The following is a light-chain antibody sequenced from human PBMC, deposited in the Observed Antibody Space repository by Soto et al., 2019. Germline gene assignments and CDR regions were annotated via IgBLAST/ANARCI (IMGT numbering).Light chain of an antibody. CDR3: SSYTSSSTRGV. Sequence: QSALTQPASVSGSPGQSITISCTGTSSDVGGYNYVSWYQQHPGKAPKLMIYDVSNRPSGVSNRFSGSKSGNTASLTISGLQAEDEAVYYCSSYTSSSTRGVFGTGTKLTVL. CDR2: DVS. J-gene: IGLJ1*01. CDR1: SSDVGGYNY. V-gene: IGLV2-14*01.